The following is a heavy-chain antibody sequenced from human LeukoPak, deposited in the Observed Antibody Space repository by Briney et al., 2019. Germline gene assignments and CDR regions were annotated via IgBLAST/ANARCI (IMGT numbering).Heavy chain of an antibody. Sequence: PGGSLRLSCAASGLTFSNYAMNWVRQASGKGLEWVSGITDSGRKTYYADSVKGRFSISRDNSKNTVYLQMSDLRAEDTAVYYCAKITKATTPNYWGQGTLVTDSS. D-gene: IGHD4-17*01. CDR2: ITDSGRKT. V-gene: IGHV3-23*01. CDR1: GLTFSNYA. J-gene: IGHJ4*02. CDR3: AKITKATTPNY.